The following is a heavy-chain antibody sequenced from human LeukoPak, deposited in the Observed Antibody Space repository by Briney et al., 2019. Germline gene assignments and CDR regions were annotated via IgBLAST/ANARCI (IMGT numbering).Heavy chain of an antibody. CDR2: IFYSGST. V-gene: IGHV4-59*01. CDR1: GGSISSYY. D-gene: IGHD4-17*01. CDR3: ARSYGDHKYFFDY. J-gene: IGHJ4*02. Sequence: SETLSLTCTVSGGSISSYYWNWIRQPPGKGLEWIGYIFYSGSTNYNPSLKSRVTISVDTSRNQFSLKVNSVTAADTAVYYCARSYGDHKYFFDYWGQGTLVTVSS.